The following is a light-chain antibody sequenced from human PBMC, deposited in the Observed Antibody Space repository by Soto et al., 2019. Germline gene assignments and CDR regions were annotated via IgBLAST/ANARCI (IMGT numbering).Light chain of an antibody. CDR3: SSYAGSNNVVV. CDR1: SSDVGGYNY. CDR2: EVS. V-gene: IGLV2-8*01. Sequence: QSALTQPPSASGSPGQSVTISCTGTSSDVGGYNYVFWYQQHPGKAPKLMISEVSKRPSGVPDRFSGSKSGNTASLTVSGLQAEDDADYYCSSYAGSNNVVVFGGWTKVNVL. J-gene: IGLJ2*01.